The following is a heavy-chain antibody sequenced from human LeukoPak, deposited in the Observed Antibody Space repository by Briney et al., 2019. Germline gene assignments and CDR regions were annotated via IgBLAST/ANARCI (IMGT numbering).Heavy chain of an antibody. CDR3: ARDARSGYYSYYYMDV. J-gene: IGHJ6*03. CDR2: INWNGGGT. CDR1: GFTFDDYG. D-gene: IGHD3-3*01. Sequence: GGSLRLSCAASGFTFDDYGMSWVRQAPGKGLEWVSGINWNGGGTGYADSVKGRFTISRDNAKNSLYLQMNSLRAEDTALYYCARDARSGYYSYYYMDVWGKGTTVTVSS. V-gene: IGHV3-20*04.